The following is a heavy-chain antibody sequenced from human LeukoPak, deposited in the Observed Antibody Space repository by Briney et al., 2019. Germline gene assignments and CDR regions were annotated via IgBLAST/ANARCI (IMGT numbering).Heavy chain of an antibody. D-gene: IGHD3-10*01. CDR1: GGSISSSSYY. Sequence: ETLSLTCTVSGGSISSSSYYWGWIRQPPGKGLEWIGSIYYSGSTYYNPSLKSRVTISVDTPKNQFSLKLSSVTAADTAVYYCARVVRGNNWFDPWGQGTLVTVSS. V-gene: IGHV4-39*01. CDR3: ARVVRGNNWFDP. CDR2: IYYSGST. J-gene: IGHJ5*02.